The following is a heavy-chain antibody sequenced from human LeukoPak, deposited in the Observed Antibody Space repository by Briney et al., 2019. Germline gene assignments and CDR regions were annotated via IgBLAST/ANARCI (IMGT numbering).Heavy chain of an antibody. CDR1: GFTFSSYA. V-gene: IGHV3-30-3*01. CDR3: ARDARSIAAAGTKGRYFDY. CDR2: ISYDGSNK. J-gene: IGHJ4*02. Sequence: PGGSLRLSCAASGFTFSSYAMHWVRQAPGKGLEWVAVISYDGSNKYYADSVKGRFTISRDNSKNTLYLQMNSLRAEDTAGYYCARDARSIAAAGTKGRYFDYWGQGTLVTVSS. D-gene: IGHD6-13*01.